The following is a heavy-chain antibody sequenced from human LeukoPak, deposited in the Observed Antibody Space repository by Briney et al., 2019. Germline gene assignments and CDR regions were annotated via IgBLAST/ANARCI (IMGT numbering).Heavy chain of an antibody. CDR2: INPSGGTT. CDR1: GYTFTSNY. J-gene: IGHJ3*02. D-gene: IGHD3-3*01. CDR3: TRGVGVTIFGVGGQAFDI. V-gene: IGHV1-46*03. Sequence: ASVKVSCKASGYTFTSNYMYWVRQAPGQGLEWMGIINPSGGTTRYAQKFQGRVTMTRDTSTSTLYMELSRLSTEATAVYYCTRGVGVTIFGVGGQAFDIWGQGTMVTVSS.